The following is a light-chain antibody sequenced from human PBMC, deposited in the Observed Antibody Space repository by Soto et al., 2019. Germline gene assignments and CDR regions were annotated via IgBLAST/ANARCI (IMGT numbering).Light chain of an antibody. CDR2: EVR. J-gene: IGLJ3*02. V-gene: IGLV2-14*01. CDR1: MRDVGAYNL. CDR3: SAYTGRSNLL. Sequence: QSALTQPASVSGSAGQSITISCSGTMRDVGAYNLVSWYQQHPGTAPKLIIYEVRNRPSGISSRFSGSRSGNTASLTISGLQSEAEGDYYCSAYTGRSNLLFGGATK.